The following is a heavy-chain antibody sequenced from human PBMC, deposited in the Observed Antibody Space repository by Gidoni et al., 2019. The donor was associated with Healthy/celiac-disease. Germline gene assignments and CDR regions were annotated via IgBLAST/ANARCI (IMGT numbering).Heavy chain of an antibody. Sequence: GLEWVSAISGSGGSTYYADSVKGRFTISRDKSKNTLYLQMNSLRAEDTAVYYCAKAGGRMATISWFDPWGQGTLVTVSS. J-gene: IGHJ5*02. V-gene: IGHV3-23*01. D-gene: IGHD5-12*01. CDR3: AKAGGRMATISWFDP. CDR2: ISGSGGST.